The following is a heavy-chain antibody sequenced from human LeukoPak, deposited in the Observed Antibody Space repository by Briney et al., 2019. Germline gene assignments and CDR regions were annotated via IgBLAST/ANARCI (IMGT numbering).Heavy chain of an antibody. CDR1: GFTFSSYA. J-gene: IGHJ4*02. CDR2: ISYDGSNK. D-gene: IGHD6-13*01. CDR3: ARDPTSSIAAAVGEGGLDY. V-gene: IGHV3-30-3*01. Sequence: GGSLRLSCAASGFTFSSYAMHWVRQAPGKGLEWVAVISYDGSNKYYADSVKGRFTISRDNSKNTLYLQMNSLRAEDTAVYYCARDPTSSIAAAVGEGGLDYWGQGSLVTVSS.